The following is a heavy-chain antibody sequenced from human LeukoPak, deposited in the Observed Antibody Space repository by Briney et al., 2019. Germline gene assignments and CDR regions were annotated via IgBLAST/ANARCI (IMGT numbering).Heavy chain of an antibody. V-gene: IGHV3-7*01. CDR1: GFTFSSYW. Sequence: PGGSLRLSCAASGFTFSSYWMRWVRQVPGKGLEWVANIKPDGSEIYYVDSVKGRFTISRGNAKNSLYLQMNSLRAEDTAVYYCARVGVGDFDWLFKYYFDYWGQGTLVTVSS. J-gene: IGHJ4*02. CDR2: IKPDGSEI. CDR3: ARVGVGDFDWLFKYYFDY. D-gene: IGHD3-9*01.